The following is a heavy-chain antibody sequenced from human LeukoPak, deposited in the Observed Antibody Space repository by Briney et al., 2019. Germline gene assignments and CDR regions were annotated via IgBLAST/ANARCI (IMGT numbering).Heavy chain of an antibody. CDR2: INANNGDT. D-gene: IGHD2-2*01. V-gene: IGHV1-2*02. J-gene: IGHJ5*02. CDR1: GYTFTDYY. CDR3: ARVSPIYQLFFWFDP. Sequence: GSVSVSCKAPGYTFTDYYVHWVRQAPGQGLEWMGWINANNGDTNYAQKFQGRVTMTRDTSISTAYMDLTRLRSDDTAVYYCARVSPIYQLFFWFDPWGQRTLVTVSS.